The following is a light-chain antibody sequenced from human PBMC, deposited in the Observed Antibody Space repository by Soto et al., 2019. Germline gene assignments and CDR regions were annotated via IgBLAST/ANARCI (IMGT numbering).Light chain of an antibody. J-gene: IGLJ1*01. CDR1: SSDVGGYNC. V-gene: IGLV2-8*01. Sequence: QSALTQPPSASGSPGQSVTISCTGTSSDVGGYNCVSWYQQHPVKFPKLMISEVNKRPSGFPDRFSGSKSGNTASLTFSGLQAEDEAEYYCSSCADNNIHVFGTGPNLTVL. CDR2: EVN. CDR3: SSCADNNIHV.